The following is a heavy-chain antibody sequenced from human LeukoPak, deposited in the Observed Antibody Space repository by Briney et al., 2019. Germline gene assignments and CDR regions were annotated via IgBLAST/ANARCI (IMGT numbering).Heavy chain of an antibody. CDR3: ARGGNIWSGSRPYFDY. V-gene: IGHV1-2*02. J-gene: IGHJ4*02. CDR2: IDPNSGDT. CDR1: GYTFTGYY. D-gene: IGHD3-3*01. Sequence: ASVKVSCKASGYTFTGYYMHWVRQAPGQGLEWMGWIDPNSGDTNYAQKFQGRVIMTRDTSISTAYMELSRLRADDTAVYYCARGGNIWSGSRPYFDYWGQGTLVTVSS.